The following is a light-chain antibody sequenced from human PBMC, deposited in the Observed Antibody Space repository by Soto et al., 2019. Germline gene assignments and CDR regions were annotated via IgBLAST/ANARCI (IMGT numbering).Light chain of an antibody. CDR2: EVS. CDR3: SSFTSINTWV. J-gene: IGLJ3*02. Sequence: QSALTQPASVSGSPGQSITISCTGTSSDVGGYNYVSWYQQHPGKAPKLMIYEVSNRPSGVSNRFSGSKSGYTASLTISGLQTEDEADYYCSSFTSINTWVFGGGTKVTVL. V-gene: IGLV2-14*01. CDR1: SSDVGGYNY.